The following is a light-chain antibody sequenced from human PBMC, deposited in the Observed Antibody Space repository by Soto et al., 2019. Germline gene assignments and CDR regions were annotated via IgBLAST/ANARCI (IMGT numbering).Light chain of an antibody. J-gene: IGKJ3*01. CDR2: GAS. Sequence: IQLTQSPSSLSASVGDRVTITCRASQGISSFLAWYQQKPGKAPKLLIYGASTLQSGVPSRFSGSGSGTDFALTIGSLQPEDFATYYCQQLNSFPIPFGPVNKVDIK. CDR3: QQLNSFPIP. V-gene: IGKV1-9*01. CDR1: QGISSF.